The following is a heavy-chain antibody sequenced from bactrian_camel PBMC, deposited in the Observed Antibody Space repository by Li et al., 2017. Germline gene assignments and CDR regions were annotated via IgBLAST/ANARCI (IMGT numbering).Heavy chain of an antibody. V-gene: IGHV3S1*01. CDR1: GFNFSTAY. CDR2: INHRGDIT. Sequence: HVQLVESGGDLVQPGGSLRISCVASGFNFSTAYMFWVRQAPEKGLEWVSIINHRGDITVSAESLKGRFTTSRDNAKSALYLQMNSLKTEDTAVYYCATVVYGVAWWYKCWGLGTQVTVS. J-gene: IGHJ4*01. CDR3: ATVVYGVAWWYKC. D-gene: IGHD7*01.